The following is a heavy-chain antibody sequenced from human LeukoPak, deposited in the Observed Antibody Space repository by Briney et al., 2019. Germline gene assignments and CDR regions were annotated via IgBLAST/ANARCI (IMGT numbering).Heavy chain of an antibody. J-gene: IGHJ3*02. CDR1: GYSFTNYW. CDR3: ARRHSSGNDVFDI. V-gene: IGHV5-10-1*01. D-gene: IGHD3-22*01. Sequence: GESLRISCKGSGYSFTNYWNSWVRQMPGKGLEWMGRTDPSDSYTNYSPSFQGHVTISADKSITTAYLQWSSLKASDTAMYYCARRHSSGNDVFDIWGQGTMVTVSS. CDR2: TDPSDSYT.